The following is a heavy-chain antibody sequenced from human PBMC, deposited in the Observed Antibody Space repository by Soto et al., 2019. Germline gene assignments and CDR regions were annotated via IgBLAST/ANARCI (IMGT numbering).Heavy chain of an antibody. J-gene: IGHJ4*02. CDR2: IWYAGSNK. V-gene: IGHV3-33*01. Sequence: QVQLVESGGGVVQPGRSLRLSCAASGFTFSSYGMHWVRQAPGKGLEWVAVIWYAGSNKYYADSVKGRFPISRDNSKNTLYLQMNSLIAEDTAVYYCARDSSAYFWSGYYLDYWGQGTLVTVSS. D-gene: IGHD3-3*01. CDR3: ARDSSAYFWSGYYLDY. CDR1: GFTFSSYG.